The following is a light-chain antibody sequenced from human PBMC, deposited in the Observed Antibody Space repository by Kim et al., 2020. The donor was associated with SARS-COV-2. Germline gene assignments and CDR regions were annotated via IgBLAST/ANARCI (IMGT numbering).Light chain of an antibody. J-gene: IGKJ4*01. CDR2: DAS. Sequence: SLSPGGRATLSCRASQSVTSGYLAWYQQKPGQAPRLLIYDASKRATGLPDRFSGSGSGTDFTLSISRMQPEDFAVYFCQLYGSSLTFGGGTKLEI. V-gene: IGKV3-20*01. CDR1: QSVTSGY. CDR3: QLYGSSLT.